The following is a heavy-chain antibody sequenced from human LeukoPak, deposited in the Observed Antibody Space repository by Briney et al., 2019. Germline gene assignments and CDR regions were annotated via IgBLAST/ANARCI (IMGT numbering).Heavy chain of an antibody. D-gene: IGHD4-17*01. J-gene: IGHJ6*02. CDR3: AREDPQTTVPEGLDV. CDR2: IYYSGTT. Sequence: SEALSLTCAVSGGSISSHYWSWIRQPPGRGLEWIGYIYYSGTTNYNPSLKSRVTISVDTSKNQFSLKLTSVTAADTAVYYCAREDPQTTVPEGLDVWGQGTTVTVSS. CDR1: GGSISSHY. V-gene: IGHV4-59*11.